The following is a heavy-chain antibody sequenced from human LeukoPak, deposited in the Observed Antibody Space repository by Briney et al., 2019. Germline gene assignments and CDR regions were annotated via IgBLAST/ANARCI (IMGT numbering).Heavy chain of an antibody. CDR1: GFTFSNYW. V-gene: IGHV3-7*01. D-gene: IGHD2-15*01. CDR2: INRDGSGK. CDR3: EGGPGY. J-gene: IGHJ4*02. Sequence: GGSLRLSCAASGFTFSNYWMRWVRQAPGKGLEWVANINRDGSGKYYVDSVKGRFIISRDNAKNSLYLQMNSLGADDTAVYYCEGGPGYWGQGTLLTVSS.